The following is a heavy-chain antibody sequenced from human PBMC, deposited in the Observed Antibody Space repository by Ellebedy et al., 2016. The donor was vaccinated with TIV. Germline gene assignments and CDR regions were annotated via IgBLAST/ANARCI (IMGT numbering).Heavy chain of an antibody. J-gene: IGHJ1*01. CDR1: GFTFSSSA. Sequence: GESLKISCAASGFTFSSSAMSWVRQAPGKGLEWVAAISGSGGSTYYGDSVKGRFTISRDNSKNTLYLQMNSLRAEDTPVSYCAKQSGSPGYFHHWGQGTLVTVSS. D-gene: IGHD1-26*01. CDR2: ISGSGGST. V-gene: IGHV3-23*01. CDR3: AKQSGSPGYFHH.